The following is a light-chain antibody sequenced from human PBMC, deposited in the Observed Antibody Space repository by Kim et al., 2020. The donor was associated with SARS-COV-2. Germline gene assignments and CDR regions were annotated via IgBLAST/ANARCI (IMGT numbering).Light chain of an antibody. CDR2: EVS. V-gene: IGLV2-8*01. CDR3: SSYAGSNIVV. CDR1: SSDIGGYNY. J-gene: IGLJ2*01. Sequence: QSALTQPPSASGSPGQSITISCTGSSSDIGGYNYVSWYQQHPGKAPKLMIYEVSERPSGVPDRFSGSKSGNTASLTVSGLQAEDEAGYYCSSYAGSNIVVFGGGTQLIVL.